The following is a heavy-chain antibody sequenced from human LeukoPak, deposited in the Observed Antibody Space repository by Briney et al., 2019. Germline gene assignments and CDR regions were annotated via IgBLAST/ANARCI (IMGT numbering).Heavy chain of an antibody. D-gene: IGHD2-2*01. Sequence: GGSLRLSCAASGFTFSSYAMSWVRQAPGKGLEWVSAISGSGGSTYYADSVKGRFTISRDNSKNTLYLQMNGLRAEDTAVYYCAKAYCSSTSCPPYFDYWGQGTLVTVSS. J-gene: IGHJ4*02. CDR2: ISGSGGST. CDR1: GFTFSSYA. CDR3: AKAYCSSTSCPPYFDY. V-gene: IGHV3-23*01.